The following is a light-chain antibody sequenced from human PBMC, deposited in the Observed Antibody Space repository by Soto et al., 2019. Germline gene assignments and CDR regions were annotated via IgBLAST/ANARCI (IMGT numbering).Light chain of an antibody. CDR2: DAS. CDR3: PQYNNYPRT. J-gene: IGKJ1*01. CDR1: ESIRTW. Sequence: DIQMTQSPSTLSASIGDRVTITCRASESIRTWLAWYQHKPGKAPKFLIYDASSLESGVPSRFSGSGSGTEFTLTISNLQPDDFATYFCPQYNNYPRTFGQGTKVDI. V-gene: IGKV1-5*01.